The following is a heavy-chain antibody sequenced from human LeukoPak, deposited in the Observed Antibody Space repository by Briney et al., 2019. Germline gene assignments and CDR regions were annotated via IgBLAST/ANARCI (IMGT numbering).Heavy chain of an antibody. CDR3: AREGSRYCSGGSCYFS. Sequence: PSQTLSLTCTVSGGSISSGSYDWSWIRQPAGKGLDWIGRIYTSGSTNYNPSLKSRVTISVDTSKNQFSLKLSSVTAAATALYYCAREGSRYCSGGSCYFSWGQGTLVTVSS. CDR2: IYTSGST. V-gene: IGHV4-61*02. CDR1: GGSISSGSYD. D-gene: IGHD2-15*01. J-gene: IGHJ5*02.